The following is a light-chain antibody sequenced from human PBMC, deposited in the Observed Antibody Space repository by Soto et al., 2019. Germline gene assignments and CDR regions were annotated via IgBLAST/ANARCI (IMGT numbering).Light chain of an antibody. CDR1: QSVSSY. CDR2: DAS. J-gene: IGKJ5*01. V-gene: IGKV3-11*01. CDR3: QQRSNWPT. Sequence: EIVLTQSPATLSLSPGERATLSCRASQSVSSYLAWYQQEPGQAPRLLIYDASNRATGIPARFSGSGSGTDFTLTISSLEPEDFAVYYCQQRSNWPTFGQGTRLEIK.